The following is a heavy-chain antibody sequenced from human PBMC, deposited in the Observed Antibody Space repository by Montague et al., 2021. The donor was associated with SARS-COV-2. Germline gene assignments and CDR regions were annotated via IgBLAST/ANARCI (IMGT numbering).Heavy chain of an antibody. J-gene: IGHJ6*02. D-gene: IGHD1-26*01. Sequence: SETLSLTCTVYGGSFSGYYWSWIRQPPGKGLEWIGEINHSGSTNYNPSLKRRVTISVDASKNHFSLKLSSVTAADTAVYYCARSGGVYTASYYLEDYYYGMDVWGQGTTVTVSS. CDR3: ARSGGVYTASYYLEDYYYGMDV. CDR1: GGSFSGYY. CDR2: INHSGST. V-gene: IGHV4-34*01.